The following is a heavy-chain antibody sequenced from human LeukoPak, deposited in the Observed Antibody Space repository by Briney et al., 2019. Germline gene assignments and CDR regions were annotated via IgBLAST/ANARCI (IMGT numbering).Heavy chain of an antibody. CDR2: ITGSGRGT. V-gene: IGHV3-23*01. CDR3: SKDPNGDYVGAFDM. Sequence: GGSLRLSCTASGLTFSNYATTWVRQAPGKGLELVSSITGSGRGTYYADSVKGRSSVSRDNSQNTVFLHMNSLRADDTALYYCSKDPNGDYVGAFDMWGPGTMVTVSS. J-gene: IGHJ3*02. CDR1: GLTFSNYA. D-gene: IGHD4-17*01.